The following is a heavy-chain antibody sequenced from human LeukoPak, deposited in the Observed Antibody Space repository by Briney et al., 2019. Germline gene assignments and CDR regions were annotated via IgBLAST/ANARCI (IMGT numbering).Heavy chain of an antibody. V-gene: IGHV4-4*09. D-gene: IGHD3-10*01. CDR2: IYTSGST. CDR1: GGSISSYY. Sequence: PSETLSLTCTVSGGSISSYYWSWIRQPPGKGLEWIGYIYTSGSTNYNPSLKSRVTISVDTSKNQFSLKLSSVTAADTAVYYCAGSYGSGSYYKGAFDIWGQRTMVTVSP. CDR3: AGSYGSGSYYKGAFDI. J-gene: IGHJ3*02.